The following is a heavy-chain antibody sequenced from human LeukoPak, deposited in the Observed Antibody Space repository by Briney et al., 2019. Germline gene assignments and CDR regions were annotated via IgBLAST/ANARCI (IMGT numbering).Heavy chain of an antibody. CDR1: GFTFNSYA. V-gene: IGHV3-23*01. CDR2: ISGSGGST. CDR3: AKDEAARDFWSGYYPDAFDI. J-gene: IGHJ3*02. Sequence: GGSLRLSCAASGFTFNSYAMNWVRQAPGKGLEWVSTISGSGGSTYYADSVKGRFTISRDNSKNTLYLQMNSLRAEDTAVYYCAKDEAARDFWSGYYPDAFDIWGQGTMVTVSS. D-gene: IGHD3-3*01.